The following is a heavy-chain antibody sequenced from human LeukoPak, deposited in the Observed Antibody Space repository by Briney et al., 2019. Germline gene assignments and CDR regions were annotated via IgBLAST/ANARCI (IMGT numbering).Heavy chain of an antibody. CDR3: AKDLAVAGTPRDY. Sequence: GGSLRLSCAASGFTFDDYAMHWVRQAPGKGLEWVSLISGDGGGTYYTDYVKGRFTISRDNSKNSLYLQMNSLTTEDTALYYCAKDLAVAGTPRDYWGQGTLVTVSS. J-gene: IGHJ4*02. D-gene: IGHD6-19*01. CDR2: ISGDGGGT. V-gene: IGHV3-43*02. CDR1: GFTFDDYA.